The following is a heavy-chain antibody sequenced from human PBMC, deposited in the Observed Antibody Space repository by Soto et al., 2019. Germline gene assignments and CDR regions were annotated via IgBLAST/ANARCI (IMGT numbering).Heavy chain of an antibody. CDR2: ISAYNGNR. CDR3: ASGASHYYYYDGMDV. Sequence: QDQLVQSGAEVKKPGASVKVSCKASGYTFNNYGISWVRQAPGQGLEWMGWISAYNGNRNYAQKFQGRVSMTTETSTSTAYMELRSLRSDDTAVYYCASGASHYYYYDGMDVWGQGTTVTVSS. J-gene: IGHJ6*02. CDR1: GYTFNNYG. V-gene: IGHV1-18*01.